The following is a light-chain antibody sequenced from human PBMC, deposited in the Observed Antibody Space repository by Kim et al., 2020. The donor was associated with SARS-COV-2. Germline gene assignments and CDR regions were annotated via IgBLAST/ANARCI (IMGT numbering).Light chain of an antibody. CDR2: WAS. Sequence: DIVMTQSPDSLAVSLGERATINCKSSQSVLSSSNNKNYLAWYQQTPGQPPKLLIYWASTRESGVPDRFSGSGSETDFTLTISSLQPEDFGTYFCQQSYITPFTFGPGTKVDIK. CDR3: QQSYITPFT. V-gene: IGKV4-1*01. CDR1: QSVLSSSNNKNY. J-gene: IGKJ3*01.